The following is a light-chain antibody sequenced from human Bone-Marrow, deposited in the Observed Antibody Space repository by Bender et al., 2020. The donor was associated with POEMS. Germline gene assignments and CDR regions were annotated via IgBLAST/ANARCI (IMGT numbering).Light chain of an antibody. V-gene: IGLV2-8*01. CDR3: CSYVGSQNV. Sequence: QSALTQPPSASGSPGQSASISCTGPSSDVGGYKLVSWYQQCPGKAPKLIILGVNERPSGVPDRFSGSRSGNTAYLTVSGVQAEDEADYYCCSYVGSQNVFGAGTKVTVL. CDR1: SSDVGGYKL. J-gene: IGLJ1*01. CDR2: GVN.